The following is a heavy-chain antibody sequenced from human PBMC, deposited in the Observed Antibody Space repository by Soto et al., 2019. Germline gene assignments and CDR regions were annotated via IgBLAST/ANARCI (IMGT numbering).Heavy chain of an antibody. V-gene: IGHV1-18*01. J-gene: IGHJ3*02. D-gene: IGHD4-17*01. Sequence: ASVKVSCKASGYTFTSYGISWVRQAPGQGLERMGWISAYNGNTNYAQKLQGRVTMTTDTSTSTAYMELRSLRSDDTAVYYCARISLGVLTDDYGDQDAFDIWGQGTMVTVSS. CDR3: ARISLGVLTDDYGDQDAFDI. CDR1: GYTFTSYG. CDR2: ISAYNGNT.